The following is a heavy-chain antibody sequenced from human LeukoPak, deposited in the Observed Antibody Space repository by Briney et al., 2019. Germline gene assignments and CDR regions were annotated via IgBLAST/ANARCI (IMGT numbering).Heavy chain of an antibody. D-gene: IGHD5-24*01. CDR2: IYTSGGT. J-gene: IGHJ4*02. CDR3: ARVGGYNQDY. CDR1: GGSISSYY. V-gene: IGHV4-4*07. Sequence: SETLSLTCTVSGGSISSYYWSWIRQPAGKGLVWIGRIYTSGGTNYNPSLKSRVTMSVDTSKNQFSLKLSSVTAADTAVYYCARVGGYNQDYWGQGTLVTVSS.